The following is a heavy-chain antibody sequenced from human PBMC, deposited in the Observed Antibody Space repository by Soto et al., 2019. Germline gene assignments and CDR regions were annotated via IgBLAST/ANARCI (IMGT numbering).Heavy chain of an antibody. CDR3: AKEGHYDFWSGPYYYYGMDV. CDR2: ISYDGSNK. D-gene: IGHD3-3*01. J-gene: IGHJ6*02. V-gene: IGHV3-30*18. Sequence: QVQLVESGGGVVQPGRSLGLSCAASGFTFSSYGMHWVRQAPGKGLEWVAVISYDGSNKYYADSVKGRFTISRDNSKNTLYLQMNSLRAEDTAVYYCAKEGHYDFWSGPYYYYGMDVWGQGTTVTVSS. CDR1: GFTFSSYG.